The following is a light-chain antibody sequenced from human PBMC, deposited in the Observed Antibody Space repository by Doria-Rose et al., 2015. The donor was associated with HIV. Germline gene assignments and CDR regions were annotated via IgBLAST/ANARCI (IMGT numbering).Light chain of an antibody. CDR2: DGS. Sequence: EIVLTQSPGTLSLSPGERATLPCGASQSFSSTYLAWYQQKPGQAPSLLIYDGSTRATGIPDRFSASGSGTDFTLTINRLEPEDFALYYCHQYGTSWTFGQGTKVEI. CDR1: QSFSSTY. J-gene: IGKJ1*01. V-gene: IGKV3-20*01. CDR3: HQYGTSWT.